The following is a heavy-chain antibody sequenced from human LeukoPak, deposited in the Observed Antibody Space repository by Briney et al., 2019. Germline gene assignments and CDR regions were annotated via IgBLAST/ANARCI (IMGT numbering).Heavy chain of an antibody. CDR2: ISAYNGNT. CDR3: ARENIVVVPAAIGGGYYYYYMDV. D-gene: IGHD2-2*01. CDR1: GYTFTSYG. V-gene: IGHV1-18*01. Sequence: ASVKVSCKASGYTFTSYGISWVRQAPGQGLEWMGWISAYNGNTNYAQKLQGRVTMTTDTSTSTAYMELRSLRSDDTAVYYCARENIVVVPAAIGGGYYYYYMDVWGKGTTVTVSS. J-gene: IGHJ6*03.